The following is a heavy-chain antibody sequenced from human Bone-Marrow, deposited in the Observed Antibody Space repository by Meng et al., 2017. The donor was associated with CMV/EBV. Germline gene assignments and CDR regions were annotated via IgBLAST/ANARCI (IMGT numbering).Heavy chain of an antibody. Sequence: CAASGINFSNYAMSWVRQAPGKGLEWVSSISAGGGSTYYADSVKGRFTISRDNSKNTLYLQMNSLRVEDTAVYYCAKRDTSGWYSLDYWGQGTLVTVSS. CDR3: AKRDTSGWYSLDY. J-gene: IGHJ4*02. CDR1: GINFSNYA. V-gene: IGHV3-23*01. CDR2: ISAGGGST. D-gene: IGHD6-19*01.